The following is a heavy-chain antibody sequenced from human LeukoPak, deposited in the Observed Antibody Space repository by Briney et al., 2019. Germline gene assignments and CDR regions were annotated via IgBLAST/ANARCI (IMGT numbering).Heavy chain of an antibody. V-gene: IGHV3-9*01. J-gene: IGHJ4*02. Sequence: PGGSLRLSCAASGFTFSSYAMSWVRQAPGEGLEWVSGIGWNSGGIVYADSVKGRFTISRDNAKNSLYLQMNSLGAEDTALYYCVKVTAAGFVDHWGQGTLVTVSS. CDR3: VKVTAAGFVDH. CDR1: GFTFSSYA. D-gene: IGHD6-13*01. CDR2: IGWNSGGI.